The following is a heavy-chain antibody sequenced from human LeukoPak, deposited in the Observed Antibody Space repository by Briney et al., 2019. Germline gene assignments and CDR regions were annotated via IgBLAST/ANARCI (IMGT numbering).Heavy chain of an antibody. V-gene: IGHV6-1*01. CDR2: TYYRSKWYN. D-gene: IGHD7-27*01. CDR1: GDSVSSNSAA. CDR3: ASWGHSTGKSYYYYYMDV. J-gene: IGHJ6*03. Sequence: SQTLSLTCAISGDSVSSNSAAWNWIRQSPSRGLEWLGRTYYRSKWYNDYAVSVKSRITINPDTSKNQFSLQLNSVTPEDTAVYYCASWGHSTGKSYYYYYMDVWGKGTTVTISS.